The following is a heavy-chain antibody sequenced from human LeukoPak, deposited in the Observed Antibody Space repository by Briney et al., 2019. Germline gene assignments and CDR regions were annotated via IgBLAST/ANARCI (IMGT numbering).Heavy chain of an antibody. CDR3: AKTAAPDYYDSSGPKYYFDY. CDR2: IWSDGSNK. J-gene: IGHJ4*02. D-gene: IGHD3-22*01. Sequence: PGRSLRLSCAASGFTFSSYGMHWVRQAPGRGLEWVAVIWSDGSNKYYADSVKGRFTISRDNSKNTLYLQMNSLRAEDTAVYYCAKTAAPDYYDSSGPKYYFDYWGQGTLVTVSS. CDR1: GFTFSSYG. V-gene: IGHV3-33*06.